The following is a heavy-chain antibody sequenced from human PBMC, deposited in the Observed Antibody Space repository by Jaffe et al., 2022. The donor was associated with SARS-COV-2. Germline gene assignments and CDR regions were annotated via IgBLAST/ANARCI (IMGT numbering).Heavy chain of an antibody. CDR2: IRSKAYGGTT. V-gene: IGHV3-49*05. J-gene: IGHJ4*02. CDR3: TRAYYDSSGYYPTLFDY. Sequence: EVQLVESGGGLVKPGRSLRLSCTASGFTFGDYAMSWFRQAPGKGLEWVGFIRSKAYGGTTEYAASVKGRFTISRDDSKSIAYLQMNSLKTEDTAVYYCTRAYYDSSGYYPTLFDYWGQGTLVTVSS. CDR1: GFTFGDYA. D-gene: IGHD3-22*01.